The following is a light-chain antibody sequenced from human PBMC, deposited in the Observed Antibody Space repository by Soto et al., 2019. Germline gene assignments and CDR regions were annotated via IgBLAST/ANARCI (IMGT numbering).Light chain of an antibody. J-gene: IGKJ5*01. Sequence: DIVLTHSPATFSFSPGEIATLSCRASQNINRYLAWYHQKPGQPPRLLIYDASTRATGIPARFSGSGSGTDFTLTISSLEPEDFAVYYCQQRSNWPITFGQGTRLEIK. CDR2: DAS. CDR1: QNINRY. CDR3: QQRSNWPIT. V-gene: IGKV3-11*01.